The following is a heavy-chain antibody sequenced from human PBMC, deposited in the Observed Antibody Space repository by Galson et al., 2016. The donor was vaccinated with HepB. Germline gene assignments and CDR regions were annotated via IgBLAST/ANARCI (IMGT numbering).Heavy chain of an antibody. CDR1: GGSISSRNW. Sequence: SETLSLTCAVSGGSISSRNWWTWVRQAPGKGLEWIGEIHHSGSTNYNPSLKSRVTISVDKSKNQFSLKLISVTAADTAVYYCARDRDYSKYRDSFDIWGQGTMVTVSS. V-gene: IGHV4-4*02. D-gene: IGHD4-11*01. J-gene: IGHJ3*02. CDR3: ARDRDYSKYRDSFDI. CDR2: IHHSGST.